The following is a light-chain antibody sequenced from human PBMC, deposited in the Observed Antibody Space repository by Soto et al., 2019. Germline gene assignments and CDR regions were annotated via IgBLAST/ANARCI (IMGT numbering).Light chain of an antibody. CDR1: VYNY. Sequence: QSALTQPASVSGSPGQSVTISCTGVYNYVSWYQQHPGKAPKLMIYDVSDRPSGVSTRFSGSKSGNTASLTISGLQAEDEAEYYCSSYTSRNTLLFGSGTKLTVL. V-gene: IGLV2-14*03. J-gene: IGLJ1*01. CDR2: DVS. CDR3: SSYTSRNTLL.